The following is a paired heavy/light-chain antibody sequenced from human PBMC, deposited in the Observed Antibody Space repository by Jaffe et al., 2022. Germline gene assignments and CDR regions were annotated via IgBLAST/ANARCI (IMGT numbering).Heavy chain of an antibody. Sequence: EVQLVESGGGLVQPGGSLRLSCAASGFTFSSYEMNWVRQAPGKGLEWVSYISSSGSTIYYADSVKGRFTISRDNAKNSLYLQMNSLRAEDTAVYYCARDNQGGYSYGYDAFDIWGQGTMVTVSS. CDR2: ISSSGSTI. J-gene: IGHJ3*02. CDR1: GFTFSSYE. CDR3: ARDNQGGYSYGYDAFDI. V-gene: IGHV3-48*03. D-gene: IGHD5-18*01.
Light chain of an antibody. J-gene: IGKJ5*01. V-gene: IGKV1-9*01. Sequence: DIQLTQSPSFLSASVGDRVTITCRASQGISSYLAWYQQKPGKAPKLLIYAASTLQSGVPSRFSGSGSGTEFTLTISSLQPEDFATYYCQQLNSYPRSTFGQGTRLEIK. CDR3: QQLNSYPRST. CDR2: AAS. CDR1: QGISSY.